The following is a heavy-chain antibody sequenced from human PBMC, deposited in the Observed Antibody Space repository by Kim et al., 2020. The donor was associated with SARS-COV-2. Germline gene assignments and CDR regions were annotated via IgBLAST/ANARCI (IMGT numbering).Heavy chain of an antibody. CDR3: AKDPSGRYCSSTSCLD. J-gene: IGHJ4*02. CDR1: GFTFSSYA. CDR2: ISGSGGST. Sequence: GGSLRLSCAASGFTFSSYAMSWVRQAPGKGLEWVSAISGSGGSTYYADSVKGRFTISRDNSKNTLYLQMNSLRAEDTAVYYCAKDPSGRYCSSTSCLDWGQGTLVTVSS. D-gene: IGHD2-2*01. V-gene: IGHV3-23*01.